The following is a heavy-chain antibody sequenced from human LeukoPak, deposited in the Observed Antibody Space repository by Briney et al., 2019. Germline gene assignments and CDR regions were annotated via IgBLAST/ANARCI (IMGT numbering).Heavy chain of an antibody. Sequence: GGSLRLSCAASGFTFSDYYMSWIRQAPGKGLEWVSYISSSGSTIYYADSVKGRFTVSRDDSKNTLFLQMNSLRAEDTAVYYCAKDGGLWVSAHWGDSWGRGTLVTVSS. CDR1: GFTFSDYY. V-gene: IGHV3-11*01. D-gene: IGHD7-27*01. CDR2: ISSSGSTI. J-gene: IGHJ4*02. CDR3: AKDGGLWVSAHWGDS.